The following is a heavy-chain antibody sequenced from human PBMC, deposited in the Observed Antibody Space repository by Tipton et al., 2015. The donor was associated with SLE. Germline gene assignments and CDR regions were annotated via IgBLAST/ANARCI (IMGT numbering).Heavy chain of an antibody. CDR1: GGSINNYY. CDR3: ARYDFDSGIDY. J-gene: IGHJ4*02. D-gene: IGHD3/OR15-3a*01. V-gene: IGHV4-59*08. Sequence: TLSLTCTVSGGSINNYYWNWIRQPPGKGLEWIGNMHFSGSTSYNPSLKNRVTLSVDTSKNHFSLNLTSVTAADTAVYYCARYDFDSGIDYWGQGSLVTVSS. CDR2: MHFSGST.